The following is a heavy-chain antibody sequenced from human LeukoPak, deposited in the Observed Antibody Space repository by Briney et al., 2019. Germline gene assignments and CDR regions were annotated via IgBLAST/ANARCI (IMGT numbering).Heavy chain of an antibody. V-gene: IGHV4-34*01. J-gene: IGHJ6*02. CDR2: INHSGST. CDR3: ATETTPHYYYYGMDV. Sequence: PSETLSLTCAVYGGSFSGYYWSWIRQPPGKGLEWIGEINHSGSTNYNPSLKSRVTISVDTSKNQFSLKLSSVTAADTAVYCCATETTPHYYYYGMDVWGQGTTVTVSS. CDR1: GGSFSGYY. D-gene: IGHD1-7*01.